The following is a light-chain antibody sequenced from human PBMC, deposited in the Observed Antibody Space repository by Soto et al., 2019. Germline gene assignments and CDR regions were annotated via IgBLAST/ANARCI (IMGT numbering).Light chain of an antibody. V-gene: IGKV1-8*01. CDR2: AAS. CDR1: QGISSY. Sequence: AIRMTKSPSSFSASTGDRVTITCRASQGISSYLAWYQQKPGKAPKLLIYAASTLQSGVPSRFSGSGSGTDFTLTISCLQSEDFATYYCQQYYSYPLFGPGTKVDIK. J-gene: IGKJ3*01. CDR3: QQYYSYPL.